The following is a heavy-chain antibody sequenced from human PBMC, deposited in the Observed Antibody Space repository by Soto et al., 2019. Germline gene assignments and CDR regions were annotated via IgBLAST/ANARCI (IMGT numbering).Heavy chain of an antibody. D-gene: IGHD2-2*01. CDR1: GYTFTSYY. J-gene: IGHJ4*02. CDR3: ARGSPIVVVPAPEYYFNY. Sequence: GASVKVSCKASGYTFTSYYMHWVRQAPGQGLEWMGIINPSGGSTSYAQKFQGRVTMTRDTSTSTVYMELSSLRSEDTAVYYCARGSPIVVVPAPEYYFNYWGQGTLVTVS. V-gene: IGHV1-46*01. CDR2: INPSGGST.